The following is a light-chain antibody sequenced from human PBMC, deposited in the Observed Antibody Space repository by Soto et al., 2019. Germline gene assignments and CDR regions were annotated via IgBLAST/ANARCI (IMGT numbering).Light chain of an antibody. V-gene: IGKV1-17*01. J-gene: IGKJ1*01. Sequence: MQMSRSPSSLSASVVDIFTITFRASQAIRNDLGWYQQKPGKAPKRLIYAASSLDSEVPLRFSGSGSGTEFALTISSLQPEDFATYYCLQHNTYPWTFGQGTKVDIK. CDR2: AAS. CDR3: LQHNTYPWT. CDR1: QAIRND.